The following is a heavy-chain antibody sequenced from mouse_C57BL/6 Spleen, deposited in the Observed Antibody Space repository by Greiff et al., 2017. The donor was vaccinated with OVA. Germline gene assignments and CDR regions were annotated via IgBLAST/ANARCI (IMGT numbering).Heavy chain of an antibody. CDR1: GFSLTSYG. CDR2: IWSDGSP. D-gene: IGHD2-1*01. CDR3: ARHEGMGNPLAMDY. Sequence: QVQLKQSGPGLVAPSQSLSITCTVSGFSLTSYGVHWVRQPPGKGLEWLVVIWSDGSPTYNSAPKSRLSISKDNSKSQVFLKMNSLQTDDTAMYYCARHEGMGNPLAMDYWGQGTSVTVSS. V-gene: IGHV2-6-1*01. J-gene: IGHJ4*01.